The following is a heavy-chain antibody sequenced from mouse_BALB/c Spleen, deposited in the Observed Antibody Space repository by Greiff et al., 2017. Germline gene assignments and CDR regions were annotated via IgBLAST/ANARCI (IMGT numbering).Heavy chain of an antibody. CDR2: IYWDDDK. D-gene: IGHD2-14*01. V-gene: IGHV8-12*01. CDR3: ARRAEIGYDGAWFAY. J-gene: IGHJ3*01. CDR1: GFSLSTSGMG. Sequence: QVTLKVSGPGILQPSQTLSLTCSFSGFSLSTSGMGVSWIRQPSGKGLEWLAHIYWDDDKRYNPSLKSRLTISKDTSSNQVFLKITSVDTADTATYDCARRAEIGYDGAWFAYWGQGTLVTVSA.